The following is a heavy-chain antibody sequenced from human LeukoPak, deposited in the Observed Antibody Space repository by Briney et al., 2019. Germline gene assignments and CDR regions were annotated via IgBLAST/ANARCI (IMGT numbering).Heavy chain of an antibody. CDR2: ISSASNTI. CDR3: ARDGCFGDYNWFDP. J-gene: IGHJ5*02. Sequence: GESLRLSCAASGFTFSSYSMNWVRQAPGKGLEWVTYISSASNTIYYADSVKGRFTISRDNAKNSLYLQMNSLRAEDTAMYYCARDGCFGDYNWFDPWGQGTLVTVSS. D-gene: IGHD3-10*01. CDR1: GFTFSSYS. V-gene: IGHV3-48*01.